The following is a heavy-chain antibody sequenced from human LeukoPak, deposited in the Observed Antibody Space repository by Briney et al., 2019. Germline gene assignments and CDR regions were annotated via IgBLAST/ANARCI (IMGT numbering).Heavy chain of an antibody. CDR2: ISYAGSNK. Sequence: PGGSLRLSCAASGFTFSSYAMHWVRQAPSKGLEWVAVISYAGSNKYYADSVKGRFTISRDNSKNTLYLQMNSLRAEDTAVYYCARDKGTIFGVITYYFHYWGQGTLVTVSS. D-gene: IGHD3-3*01. J-gene: IGHJ4*02. CDR3: ARDKGTIFGVITYYFHY. CDR1: GFTFSSYA. V-gene: IGHV3-30*04.